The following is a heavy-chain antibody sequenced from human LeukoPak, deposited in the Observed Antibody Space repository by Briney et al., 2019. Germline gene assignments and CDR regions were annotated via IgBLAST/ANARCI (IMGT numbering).Heavy chain of an antibody. CDR2: IYHSGST. J-gene: IGHJ3*02. CDR1: GYSISSGYY. CDR3: ARHAVGYYYDRSGYYSAFDT. V-gene: IGHV4-38-2*01. Sequence: SETLSLTCAVSGYSISSGYYWGWIRQPPGKGLEWIGNIYHSGSTYYNPSLKSRVTISVDTSKNLFSLKLSSVTAADTAVYYCARHAVGYYYDRSGYYSAFDTWGQGTMVTVSS. D-gene: IGHD3-22*01.